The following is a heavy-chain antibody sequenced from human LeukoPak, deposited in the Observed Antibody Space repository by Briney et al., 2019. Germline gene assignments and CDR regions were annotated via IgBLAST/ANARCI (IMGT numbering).Heavy chain of an antibody. Sequence: GGSLRLSCAASGFTFSSYAMSWVRQAPGKGLEWVSYISSSSSTIYYADSVKGRFTISRDNAKNSLYLQMNSLRAEDTAVYYCARERCSSTSCYAAFSWGQGTLVTVSS. CDR3: ARERCSSTSCYAAFS. CDR1: GFTFSSYA. CDR2: ISSSSSTI. V-gene: IGHV3-48*01. J-gene: IGHJ5*02. D-gene: IGHD2-2*01.